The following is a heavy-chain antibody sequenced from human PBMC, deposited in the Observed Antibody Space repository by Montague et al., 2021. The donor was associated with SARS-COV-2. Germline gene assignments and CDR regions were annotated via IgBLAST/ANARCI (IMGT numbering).Heavy chain of an antibody. CDR3: ARDSHYYDSSGHFDY. Sequence: SETLSLTCTVSGGSISSYYWNWIRQPPGKGLEWIGYIYYSGSTNYNPSLKSRVTISVDTSKNQFSLKLSSVTAADTAVYYCARDSHYYDSSGHFDYWGQGTLVCVSS. CDR1: GGSISSYY. D-gene: IGHD3-22*01. V-gene: IGHV4-59*13. J-gene: IGHJ4*02. CDR2: IYYSGST.